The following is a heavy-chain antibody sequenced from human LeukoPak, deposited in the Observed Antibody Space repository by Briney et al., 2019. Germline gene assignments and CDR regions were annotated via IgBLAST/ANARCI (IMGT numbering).Heavy chain of an antibody. CDR3: ARHAQKYDSSFDC. CDR2: IYYSGST. D-gene: IGHD6-13*01. Sequence: SETLSLTCTVSGGSLSNFYWSWIRQPPGKGLEWIAFIYYSGSTRYNPSLKCRVTISVDTSKNQFSLKLSSVTAADTAVYYCARHAQKYDSSFDCWGQGTLVTVSS. V-gene: IGHV4-59*08. CDR1: GGSLSNFY. J-gene: IGHJ4*02.